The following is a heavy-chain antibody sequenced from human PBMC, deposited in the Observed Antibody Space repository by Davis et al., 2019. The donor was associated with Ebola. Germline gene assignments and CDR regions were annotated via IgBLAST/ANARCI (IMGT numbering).Heavy chain of an antibody. CDR2: MSPNSGDT. Sequence: ASVKVSCKASGYTFTSYDINWVRQATGRGLEWMGWMSPNSGDTGHAQKFQGRVTMTRDTSINVAFMELSSLKSEDTAVYYCAGSTPGSSHLDFWGQGTQVTVSS. J-gene: IGHJ4*02. D-gene: IGHD3-10*01. CDR1: GYTFTSYD. CDR3: AGSTPGSSHLDF. V-gene: IGHV1-8*01.